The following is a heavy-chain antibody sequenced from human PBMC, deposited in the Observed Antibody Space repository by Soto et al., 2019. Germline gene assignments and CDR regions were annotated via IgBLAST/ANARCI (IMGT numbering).Heavy chain of an antibody. J-gene: IGHJ5*02. CDR2: INPSVGST. CDR1: GYSFTSYY. D-gene: IGHD4-17*01. CDR3: ASDQAGSTHWFDP. Sequence: QVQLVQSGAEVKKPGASVKVSCKASGYSFTSYYMYWVRQAPGQGLEWVGVINPSVGSTNYAQKFQGRVTMTRDTSTSTGYVELSSLRSEDAAMYYCASDQAGSTHWFDPWGQGTLVTVSS. V-gene: IGHV1-46*01.